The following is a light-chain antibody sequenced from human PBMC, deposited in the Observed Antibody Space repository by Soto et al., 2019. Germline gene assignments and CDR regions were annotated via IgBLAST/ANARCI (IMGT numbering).Light chain of an antibody. J-gene: IGKJ4*01. CDR2: DAS. CDR3: QQYNSYLT. V-gene: IGKV1-5*01. CDR1: QSISSW. Sequence: DIQMTQSPSTLSASVGDRVTITCRASQSISSWLAWYQQKPGQAPKLLIYDASSLESGVPSRFSGSGSGTEFRLTISRLQPDDFASYYCQQYNSYLTFGGGTKVEIK.